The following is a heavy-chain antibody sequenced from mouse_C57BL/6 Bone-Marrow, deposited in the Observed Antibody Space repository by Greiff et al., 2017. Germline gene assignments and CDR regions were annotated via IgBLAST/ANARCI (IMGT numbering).Heavy chain of an antibody. CDR3: ARAWGLTSYAMDY. V-gene: IGHV5-4*03. J-gene: IGHJ4*01. Sequence: EVKVVESGGGLVKPGGSLKLSCAASGFTFSSYAMSWVRQTPEKRLEWVATISDGGSYTYYPDNVKGRFTISRDNAKNNLYLQMSHLKSEDTAMYYCARAWGLTSYAMDYWGQGTSVTVSS. D-gene: IGHD4-1*01. CDR2: ISDGGSYT. CDR1: GFTFSSYA.